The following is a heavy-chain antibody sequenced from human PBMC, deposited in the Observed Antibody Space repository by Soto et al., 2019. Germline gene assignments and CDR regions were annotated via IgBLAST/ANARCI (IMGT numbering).Heavy chain of an antibody. D-gene: IGHD2-15*01. Sequence: EVQLVESGGGLVQPGGSLRLSCAASGFTFSSVWMSWFRQAPGKGLEGGANIKQDGSEKYYVDAVKGRFTISRDNAKNSLYLQMNSLRAEDTAVYYCAREVVVVVAATPSNAFDIWGQGTMVTVSS. CDR3: AREVVVVVAATPSNAFDI. V-gene: IGHV3-7*01. J-gene: IGHJ3*02. CDR1: GFTFSSVW. CDR2: IKQDGSEK.